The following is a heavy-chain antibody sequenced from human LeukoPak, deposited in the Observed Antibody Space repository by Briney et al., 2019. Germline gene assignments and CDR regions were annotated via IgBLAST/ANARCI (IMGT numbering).Heavy chain of an antibody. Sequence: SVKVSCKASGGTFSSYAISWVRQAPGQGLDWMGGIIPIFGTANYEQKFQGRVTITADESTSTAYMELSSLRSEDTAVYYCARGREYSCSSGYDYWGQGTLVTVSS. CDR2: IIPIFGTA. CDR3: ARGREYSCSSGYDY. D-gene: IGHD6-6*01. CDR1: GGTFSSYA. J-gene: IGHJ4*02. V-gene: IGHV1-69*13.